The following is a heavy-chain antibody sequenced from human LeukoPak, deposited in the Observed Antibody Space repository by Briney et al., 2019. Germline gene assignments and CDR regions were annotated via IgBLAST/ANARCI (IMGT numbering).Heavy chain of an antibody. V-gene: IGHV1-8*03. J-gene: IGHJ3*02. CDR1: GYTFTSYD. Sequence: ASVKVSCKASGYTFTSYDINWVRQATGQGLEWMGWMNPNSGNTGYAQKFQGRVTITRNTSISTAYMELSSLRSEDTAVYYCARGAVANYPAFDIWGQGTMVTVSS. CDR2: MNPNSGNT. CDR3: ARGAVANYPAFDI. D-gene: IGHD5-24*01.